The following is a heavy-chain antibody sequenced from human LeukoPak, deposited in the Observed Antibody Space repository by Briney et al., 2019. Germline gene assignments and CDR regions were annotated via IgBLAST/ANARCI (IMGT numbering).Heavy chain of an antibody. Sequence: PGGSLRLSCAASGFTFSSYWMSWVRQAPGKGLEWVANIKQDGSEKYYVDSVKGRFTISRDNAKNSLYLQMNSLRAEDTAVYYCARNFRYCSSTSCYMDCWGQGTLVTVSS. CDR1: GFTFSSYW. CDR2: IKQDGSEK. D-gene: IGHD2-2*01. CDR3: ARNFRYCSSTSCYMDC. V-gene: IGHV3-7*02. J-gene: IGHJ4*02.